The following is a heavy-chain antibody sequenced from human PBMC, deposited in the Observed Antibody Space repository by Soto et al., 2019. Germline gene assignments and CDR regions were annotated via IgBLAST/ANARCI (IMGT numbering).Heavy chain of an antibody. J-gene: IGHJ5*02. Sequence: EVQLLESGGGLVQPGGSLGLSCVASGFTFSNYDMNWVRQAPGKGLEWVSHISGSGDDTDYADTVKGRFTISRDSAKNALYVQTMSLRAEDTAVYYCAKDRAVVGTRTSGWLDRWGQGTLVTVSS. CDR3: AKDRAVVGTRTSGWLDR. V-gene: IGHV3-23*01. CDR2: ISGSGDDT. D-gene: IGHD2-15*01. CDR1: GFTFSNYD.